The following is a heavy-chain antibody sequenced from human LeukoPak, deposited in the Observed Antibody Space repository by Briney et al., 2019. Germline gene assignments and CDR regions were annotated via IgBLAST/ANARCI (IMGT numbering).Heavy chain of an antibody. CDR3: AKDRVTDPPDLTPDY. CDR1: GFTVSSFW. Sequence: GGSLRLSCVASGFTVSSFWMSWVRQAPGKGLEWVANIKPDGSEKYYVDSVKGRFTISRDNAKNSLYLQMNSLRAEDTAVYYCAKDRVTDPPDLTPDYWGQGTLVTVSS. J-gene: IGHJ4*02. CDR2: IKPDGSEK. D-gene: IGHD2-21*02. V-gene: IGHV3-7*01.